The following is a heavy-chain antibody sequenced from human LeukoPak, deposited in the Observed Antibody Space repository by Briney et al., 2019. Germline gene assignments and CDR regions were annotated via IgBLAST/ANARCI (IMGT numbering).Heavy chain of an antibody. V-gene: IGHV4-59*01. CDR2: IYYSGST. Sequence: SETLSLTCTVSGGSISSYYWSWIRQPPGKGLEWIGYIYYSGSTNYNPSLKSRVTISVDTSKNQFSLKLSSVTAADTAVYYCARFGDCSGYDFNVLGGSFDYWGQGTLVTVSS. CDR3: ARFGDCSGYDFNVLGGSFDY. J-gene: IGHJ4*02. CDR1: GGSISSYY. D-gene: IGHD5-12*01.